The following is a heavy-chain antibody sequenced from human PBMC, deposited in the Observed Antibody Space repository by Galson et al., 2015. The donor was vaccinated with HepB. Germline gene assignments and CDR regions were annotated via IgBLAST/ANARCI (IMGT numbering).Heavy chain of an antibody. V-gene: IGHV5-51*01. Sequence: QSGAEVKKPGESLKISCKGSGYSFTSYWIGWVRQMPGKGLEWMGIIYPGDSDTRYSPSFQGQVTISADKSISTAYLQWSSLKASDTAMYYCAREGTYGSGPVPSGAFDIWGQGTMVTVSS. J-gene: IGHJ3*02. D-gene: IGHD3-10*01. CDR3: AREGTYGSGPVPSGAFDI. CDR2: IYPGDSDT. CDR1: GYSFTSYW.